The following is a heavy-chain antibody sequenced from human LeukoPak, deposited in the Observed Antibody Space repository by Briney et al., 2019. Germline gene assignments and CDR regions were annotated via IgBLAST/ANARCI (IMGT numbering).Heavy chain of an antibody. CDR2: IWRGGNYK. CDR1: GFNFGTHA. CDR3: VIDPPDSGWAFWS. J-gene: IGHJ5*02. D-gene: IGHD6-19*01. V-gene: IGHV3-33*01. Sequence: GGSLRLSCSASGFNFGTHAMHWVRQAPGKGLEWVAMIWRGGNYKFYADSVKGRFTIPRDDSRSDLSLQMDSLRVEDTALYHCVIDPPDSGWAFWSWGQGALVTVSS.